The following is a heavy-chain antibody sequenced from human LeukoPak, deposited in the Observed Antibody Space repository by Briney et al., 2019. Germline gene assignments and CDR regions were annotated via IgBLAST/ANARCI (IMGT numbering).Heavy chain of an antibody. CDR1: GFTVSNNY. CDR3: ATEPRWELYSFDI. Sequence: GGSLRLSCAASGFTVSNNYMAWVRQAPGKGLEWVSVIYGGGGTYYGDSARGRFTISRDNSQNTLYLQMNSLRAEDTAAYYCATEPRWELYSFDIWGQGTMVTVSS. V-gene: IGHV3-53*01. CDR2: IYGGGGT. J-gene: IGHJ3*02. D-gene: IGHD1-7*01.